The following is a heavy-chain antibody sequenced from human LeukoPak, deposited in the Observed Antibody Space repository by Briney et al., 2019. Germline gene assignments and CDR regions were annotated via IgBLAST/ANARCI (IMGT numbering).Heavy chain of an antibody. CDR2: ISSSGRTI. Sequence: PGGSLRLSCAASGFTFSNYWMTWVRQAPGKGLEWVSYISSSGRTIYYADSVKGRFTISRDNAKNSLYLQMNSLRAEDTAVYYCARGSDTAMVDFDYWGQGTLVTVSS. J-gene: IGHJ4*02. D-gene: IGHD5-18*01. CDR3: ARGSDTAMVDFDY. V-gene: IGHV3-48*04. CDR1: GFTFSNYW.